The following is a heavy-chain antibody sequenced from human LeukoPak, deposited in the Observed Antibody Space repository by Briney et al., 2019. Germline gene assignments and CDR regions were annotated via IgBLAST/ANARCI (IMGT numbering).Heavy chain of an antibody. D-gene: IGHD7-27*01. CDR1: GFPFTTYG. CDR2: VRSDGSDK. J-gene: IGHJ4*02. V-gene: IGHV3-30*02. Sequence: GGSLRLSCAASGFPFTTYGMHWVRQAPGKGLEWVSYVRSDGSDKYYADSVKGRFTMSRDNSRNTISLQMNVLRPEDTAVYSCVRDYNWGVDYWGQGAPVSVSS. CDR3: VRDYNWGVDY.